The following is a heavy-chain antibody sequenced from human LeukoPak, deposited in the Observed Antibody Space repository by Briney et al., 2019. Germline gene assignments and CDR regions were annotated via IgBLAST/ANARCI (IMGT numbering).Heavy chain of an antibody. Sequence: SETLSLTCTVSGGSISSGSYYWSWIRQPAGKGLEWIGSIYYSGSTYYNPSLKSRVTISVDTSKNQCSLKLSSVTAADTAVYYCARPSLRASHAFDIWGQGTMVTVSS. V-gene: IGHV4-39*01. CDR2: IYYSGST. J-gene: IGHJ3*02. CDR3: ARPSLRASHAFDI. CDR1: GGSISSGSYY. D-gene: IGHD3-10*01.